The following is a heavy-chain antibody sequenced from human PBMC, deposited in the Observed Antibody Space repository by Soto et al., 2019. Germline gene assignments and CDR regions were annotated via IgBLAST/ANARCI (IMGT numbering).Heavy chain of an antibody. D-gene: IGHD4-4*01. CDR3: ERDVEYSTSIFKN. Sequence: QVQMKQSGGEVKKPGASVKVSCKTSGYTFTNHDVNWVRQAPGQGLEWLGYISGYNGDTDYDQKFQAESTMSIDKTTNTVRMELRNRISEDSEVYYCERDVEYSTSIFKNWGQGTPVIVS. CDR1: GYTFTNHD. J-gene: IGHJ4*02. V-gene: IGHV1-18*04. CDR2: ISGYNGDT.